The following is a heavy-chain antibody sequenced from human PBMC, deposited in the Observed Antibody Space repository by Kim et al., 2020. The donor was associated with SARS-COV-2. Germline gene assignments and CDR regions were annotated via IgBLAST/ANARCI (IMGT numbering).Heavy chain of an antibody. V-gene: IGHV1-3*01. CDR3: ATGPPDLVTDLCCFHY. CDR1: GDTFSDYA. J-gene: IGHJ4*02. Sequence: ASVKVSCKASGDTFSDYAIHWVRQAPRQRLEWLGWVNADNGNTRYSEKFQDRAIITWDTSATTAYLELSRLTSEDTAVYYCATGPPDLVTDLCCFHYWGQGTLVSVSS. D-gene: IGHD2-21*02. CDR2: VNADNGNT.